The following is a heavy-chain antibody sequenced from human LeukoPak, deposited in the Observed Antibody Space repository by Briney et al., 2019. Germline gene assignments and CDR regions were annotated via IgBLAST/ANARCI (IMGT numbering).Heavy chain of an antibody. CDR3: ARQGSSGWPTNYFDY. CDR1: GGSISSSSYY. D-gene: IGHD6-19*01. Sequence: SETLSLTCTVSGGSISSSSYYWGWIRQPPGKGLEWIGSIYYSGSTYYNPSPKSRVTISVDTSKNQFSLKLSSVTAADTAVYYCARQGSSGWPTNYFDYWGQGTLVTVSS. J-gene: IGHJ4*02. V-gene: IGHV4-39*01. CDR2: IYYSGST.